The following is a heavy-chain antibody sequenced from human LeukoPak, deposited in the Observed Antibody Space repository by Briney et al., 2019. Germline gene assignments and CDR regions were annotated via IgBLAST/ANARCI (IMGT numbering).Heavy chain of an antibody. Sequence: SETLSLTCAVYGGSFSGYYWSWIRQPPGKGLEWSGEINHSGSTNYNPSLKSRVTISVDTSKNQFSLKLSSVTAADTAVYYCARVCGTVTRFRWFDPWGQGTLVTVSS. V-gene: IGHV4-34*01. CDR2: INHSGST. CDR1: GGSFSGYY. J-gene: IGHJ5*02. D-gene: IGHD4-17*01. CDR3: ARVCGTVTRFRWFDP.